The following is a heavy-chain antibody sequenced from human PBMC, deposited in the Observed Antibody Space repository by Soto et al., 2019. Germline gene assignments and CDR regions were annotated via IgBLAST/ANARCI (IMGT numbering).Heavy chain of an antibody. CDR1: GYSFTSYW. D-gene: IGHD2-8*02. J-gene: IGHJ4*02. V-gene: IGHV5-10-1*03. CDR3: ARRDLVLSLDY. Sequence: EVRLVQSGAEVKEPGESLRISCKGSGYSFTSYWITWVRQMPGKGLEWMGRINPSDSYTNYSPSFQGHVTFSVDKSITTAYLQWSSLKASDTAMYYCARRDLVLSLDYWGQGTLVTVSS. CDR2: INPSDSYT.